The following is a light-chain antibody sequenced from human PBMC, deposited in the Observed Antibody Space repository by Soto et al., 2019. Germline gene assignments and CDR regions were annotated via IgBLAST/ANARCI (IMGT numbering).Light chain of an antibody. V-gene: IGKV3-15*01. Sequence: EIVMTQSPATLSVSPGERATLSCRASQSVSSNLAWYQQKPGQAPRLLIYGPSTRASGIPARFSGSGSGRDFTLTISSLQSEDFAVYYCHQYDDWPPAFGQGTKVDIK. CDR2: GPS. J-gene: IGKJ1*01. CDR3: HQYDDWPPA. CDR1: QSVSSN.